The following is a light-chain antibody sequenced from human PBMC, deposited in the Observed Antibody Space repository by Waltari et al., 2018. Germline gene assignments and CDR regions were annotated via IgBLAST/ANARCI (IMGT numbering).Light chain of an antibody. J-gene: IGLJ2*01. CDR3: TSHAGSNNHVI. CDR2: EVS. CDR1: SSDVGGYNY. V-gene: IGLV2-8*01. Sequence: QSALTQPPSASGSPGQSVTISCTGTSSDVGGYNYVSWYQQHPGKAPKLMIYEVSERPSGVPDCFSGSKSGNTASLTVSGLQAEDEAAYYCTSHAGSNNHVIFGGGTKLTVL.